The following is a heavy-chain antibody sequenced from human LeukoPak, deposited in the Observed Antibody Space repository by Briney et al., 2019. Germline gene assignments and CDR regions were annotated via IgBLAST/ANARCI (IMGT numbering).Heavy chain of an antibody. V-gene: IGHV1-18*01. CDR1: GYTFTSYG. Sequence: ASVKVSCKASGYTFTSYGISWVRQAPGQGLEWMGWISAYNGNTNYAQKLQGRVTMTTDTSTSTAYMELRSLRSDDTAVDYCARVADYAEYFQHWGQGTLVTVSS. CDR3: ARVADYAEYFQH. D-gene: IGHD4-17*01. CDR2: ISAYNGNT. J-gene: IGHJ1*01.